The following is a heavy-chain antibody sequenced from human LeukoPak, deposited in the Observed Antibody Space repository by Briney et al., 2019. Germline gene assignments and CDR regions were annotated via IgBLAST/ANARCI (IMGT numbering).Heavy chain of an antibody. D-gene: IGHD6-13*01. CDR3: ARAGIAAADTFDY. V-gene: IGHV4-31*03. CDR2: IYYSGST. Sequence: SETLSLTCTVSGGSISSGGYYWSWIRQHPGKGLEWIGYIYYSGSTYYNPSLKSRVTISVDTSKNQFSLKLSSVTAADTAVYYCARAGIAAADTFDYWGQRTLVTVSS. CDR1: GGSISSGGYY. J-gene: IGHJ4*02.